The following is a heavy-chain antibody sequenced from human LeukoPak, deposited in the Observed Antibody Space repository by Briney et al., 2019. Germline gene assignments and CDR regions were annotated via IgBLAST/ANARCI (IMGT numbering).Heavy chain of an antibody. CDR3: ARVKGQWLPRGGFDY. J-gene: IGHJ4*02. Sequence: SETLSLTCAVYGGSFSGYFWTWIRQPPGKGLEWIGEINPSGGTYYNPSLKSRVTLSVDKSKKQLSLKVTSVTAADTAVYYCARVKGQWLPRGGFDYWGQGTLVTVSS. V-gene: IGHV4-34*01. CDR2: INPSGGT. CDR1: GGSFSGYF. D-gene: IGHD6-19*01.